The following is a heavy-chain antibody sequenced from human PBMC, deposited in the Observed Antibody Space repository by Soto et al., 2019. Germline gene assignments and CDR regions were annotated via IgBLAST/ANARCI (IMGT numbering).Heavy chain of an antibody. V-gene: IGHV3-23*01. CDR1: GFTFSSYA. Sequence: GGSLRLSCAASGFTFSSYAMSWVRQAPGKGLEWVSAISGSGGSTYYADSVKGRFTISRDNSKNTLSLQMHILRVEDTAVYFCAKGGYYSLFDIWGQGTVVTVSS. CDR2: ISGSGGST. CDR3: AKGGYYSLFDI. J-gene: IGHJ3*02. D-gene: IGHD3-16*01.